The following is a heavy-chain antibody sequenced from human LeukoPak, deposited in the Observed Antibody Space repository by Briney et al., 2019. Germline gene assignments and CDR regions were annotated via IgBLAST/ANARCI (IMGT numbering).Heavy chain of an antibody. CDR2: IKQDGSEK. V-gene: IGHV3-7*01. J-gene: IGHJ1*01. CDR1: GFTFSSYW. CDR3: AREARGYDSSGYYPEYFQH. D-gene: IGHD3-22*01. Sequence: GGSLRLSCAASGFTFSSYWMSWVRQAPGKGLEWVANIKQDGSEKYYVDSVKGRFTISRDNAKNSLYLQMNSLRAEGTAVYYCAREARGYDSSGYYPEYFQHWGQGTLVTVSS.